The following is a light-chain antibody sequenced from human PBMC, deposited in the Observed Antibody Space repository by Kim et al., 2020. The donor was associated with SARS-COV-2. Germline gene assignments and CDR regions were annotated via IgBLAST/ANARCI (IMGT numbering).Light chain of an antibody. J-gene: IGLJ3*02. CDR2: DVS. V-gene: IGLV2-11*01. CDR1: SSDVGAYNY. Sequence: QSALTQPRSVSGSPGQSVTISCTGTSSDVGAYNYVSWYQQHPGKAPKLMIYDVSKRPSGVPDRFSGSKSGNTASPTISGLRAEDETDYYCCSYAGSYTLVFGGGTQLTVL. CDR3: CSYAGSYTLV.